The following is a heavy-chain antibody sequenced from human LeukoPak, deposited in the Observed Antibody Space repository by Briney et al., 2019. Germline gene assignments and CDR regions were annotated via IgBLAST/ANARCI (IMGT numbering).Heavy chain of an antibody. CDR1: GFTFSSYS. J-gene: IGHJ4*02. CDR3: ARDLTMVRGVIIGIFDY. CDR2: ISSSSSTI. D-gene: IGHD3-10*01. V-gene: IGHV3-48*04. Sequence: GGSLRLSCAASGFTFSSYSMNWVRQAPGKGLEWVSYISSSSSTIYYADSVKGRFTISRDNAKNSLYLQMNSLRAEDTAVYYCARDLTMVRGVIIGIFDYWGQGTLVTVSS.